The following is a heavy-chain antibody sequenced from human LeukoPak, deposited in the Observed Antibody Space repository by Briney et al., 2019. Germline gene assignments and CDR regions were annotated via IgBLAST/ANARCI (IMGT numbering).Heavy chain of an antibody. J-gene: IGHJ4*02. CDR3: ARHSGRGYDSPFDY. CDR2: ISYTGST. D-gene: IGHD5-12*01. V-gene: IGHV4-59*01. CDR1: GGSISSYY. Sequence: PSETLSLTCTVSGGSISSYYWSWIRQPPGKGLEWIGYISYTGSTNYNPSLKSRVTISVDTSKNQFSLKLSSVTAADTAVYHCARHSGRGYDSPFDYWGQGTLVTVSS.